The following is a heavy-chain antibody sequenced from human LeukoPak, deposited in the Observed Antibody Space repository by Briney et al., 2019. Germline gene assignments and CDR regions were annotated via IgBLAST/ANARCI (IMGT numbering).Heavy chain of an antibody. CDR3: ARTYYYDSSGYQFTKYYYYGMDV. CDR2: ISSSGSPI. Sequence: GGSLRLSCAASGFTFSNYAMNWVRQAPGKGLEWVSYISSSGSPIYYADSVKGRFTISRDDSKNTLYLQMNSLRAEDTAVYYCARTYYYDSSGYQFTKYYYYGMDVWGQGTTVTVSS. D-gene: IGHD3-22*01. J-gene: IGHJ6*02. V-gene: IGHV3-48*01. CDR1: GFTFSNYA.